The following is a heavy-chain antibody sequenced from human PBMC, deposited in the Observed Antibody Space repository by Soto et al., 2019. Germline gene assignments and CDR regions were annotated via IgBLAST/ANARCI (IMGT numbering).Heavy chain of an antibody. J-gene: IGHJ4*02. V-gene: IGHV1-3*01. Sequence: ASVKVYCKASGYTFTSYVMHCVLLAPGQRLEWMGWINAGNGNTKYSQKFQGRVTITRDTSASTAYMELSSLRSEDTAVYYCARSTYYDFWSGYSPLDYWGQGTLVTVSS. CDR1: GYTFTSYV. CDR3: ARSTYYDFWSGYSPLDY. D-gene: IGHD3-3*01. CDR2: INAGNGNT.